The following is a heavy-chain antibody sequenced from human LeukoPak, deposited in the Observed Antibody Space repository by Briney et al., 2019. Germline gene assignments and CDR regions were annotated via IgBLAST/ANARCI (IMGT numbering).Heavy chain of an antibody. CDR2: IRYSGST. CDR3: ARLGALHDAFDV. J-gene: IGHJ3*01. Sequence: SETLSLTCTVSRDSIKTYYWSWIRQPPGKGLKWIGNIRYSGSTKYNPSLKSRVTISVDTSKNQFSLRVTSLTAADTAVYYCARLGALHDAFDVWGQGTLVTVSS. V-gene: IGHV4-59*12. CDR1: RDSIKTYY. D-gene: IGHD3-16*01.